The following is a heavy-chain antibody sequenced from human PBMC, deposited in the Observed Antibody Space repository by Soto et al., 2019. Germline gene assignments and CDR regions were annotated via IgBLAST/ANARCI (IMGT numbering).Heavy chain of an antibody. Sequence: NPGGSLRLSCAASGFTFSDYYMSWIRQAPGKGLEWVSYISSSSSYTNYADSVKGRFTISRDNAKNSLYLQMNSLRAEDTAVYYCARHLEYYGMDVWGQGTTVTVSS. CDR3: ARHLEYYGMDV. D-gene: IGHD1-1*01. V-gene: IGHV3-11*06. CDR2: ISSSSSYT. CDR1: GFTFSDYY. J-gene: IGHJ6*02.